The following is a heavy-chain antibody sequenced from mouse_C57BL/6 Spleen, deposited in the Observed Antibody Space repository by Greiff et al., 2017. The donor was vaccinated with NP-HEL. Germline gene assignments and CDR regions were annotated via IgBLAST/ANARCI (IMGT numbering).Heavy chain of an antibody. Sequence: QVQLKHSGPGLVAPSQSLSITCTVSGFSLTSYGVHWVRQPPGQGLEWLGVIRAVGSTNYNSALMTRLSTSKDNSKSQVFLKMNSLQTDDTAMYYCARLADIWGEGTTLTVSS. D-gene: IGHD1-3*01. CDR2: IRAVGST. CDR1: GFSLTSYG. CDR3: ARLADI. J-gene: IGHJ2*01. V-gene: IGHV2-9*02.